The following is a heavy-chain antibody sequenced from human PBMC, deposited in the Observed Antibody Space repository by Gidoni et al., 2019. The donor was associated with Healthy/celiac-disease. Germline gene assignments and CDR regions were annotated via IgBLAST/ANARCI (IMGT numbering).Heavy chain of an antibody. J-gene: IGHJ4*02. CDR3: ARAATPSYYYDSSGYYVWYFDY. V-gene: IGHV4-59*01. CDR2: IYYSGST. CDR1: GGPISSYY. Sequence: QVQLQESGPGLVKPSETLSLTCTVPGGPISSYYWIWIRQPPGKGLEWIGYIYYSGSTNYNPSLKSRVTISVDTSKNQFSLKLSSVTAADTAVYYCARAATPSYYYDSSGYYVWYFDYWGQGTLVTVSS. D-gene: IGHD3-22*01.